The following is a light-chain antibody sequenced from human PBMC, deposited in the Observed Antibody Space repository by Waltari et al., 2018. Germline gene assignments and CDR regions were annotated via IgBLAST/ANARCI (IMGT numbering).Light chain of an antibody. CDR2: AAS. Sequence: TQLNQSPSSLAASVGDRVTISCRTSQVILGYLAWYQQKPGKAPKLLIYAASTLQSGVPSRFSGSGSGMDFNITISNLQPEDFATYYCQQLKSYPITFGGGTKVEIK. CDR3: QQLKSYPIT. CDR1: QVILGY. V-gene: IGKV1-9*01. J-gene: IGKJ4*01.